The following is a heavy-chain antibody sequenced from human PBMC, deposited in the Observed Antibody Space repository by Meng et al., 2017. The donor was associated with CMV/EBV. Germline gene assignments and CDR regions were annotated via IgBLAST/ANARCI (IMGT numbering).Heavy chain of an antibody. CDR1: AGLLSSYE. CDR3: ARGGLYYYDSSGHFAY. Sequence: LPESGLCMVKPLDPLHLTFSVSAGLLSSYESGCTRQPARTGLDWSGRIYTSGSTNSNPSLTSRVTMSVDPYKKQFFLKLSSVTVADTALYYCARGGLYYYDSSGHFAYWGQGTLVTVSS. J-gene: IGHJ4*02. D-gene: IGHD3-22*01. V-gene: IGHV4-4*07. CDR2: IYTSGST.